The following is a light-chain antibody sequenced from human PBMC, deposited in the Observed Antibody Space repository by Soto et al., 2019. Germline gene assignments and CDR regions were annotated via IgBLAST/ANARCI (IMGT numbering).Light chain of an antibody. Sequence: QSALTQPASVSGSPGQSITISCTGTSSDVGGYNYVSWYQQHPGKAPKLMIYGVSNRPSGASNRFSGSKSGNTASLTISGLQAEGEADYYCSSYTSSSTLVFGTGTKVTVL. J-gene: IGLJ1*01. CDR2: GVS. V-gene: IGLV2-14*01. CDR3: SSYTSSSTLV. CDR1: SSDVGGYNY.